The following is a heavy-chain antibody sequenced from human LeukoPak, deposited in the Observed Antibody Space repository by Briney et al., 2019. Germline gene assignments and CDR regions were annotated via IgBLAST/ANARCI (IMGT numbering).Heavy chain of an antibody. CDR3: AKAGGYTWNYDFDY. CDR2: ISWNSGSI. D-gene: IGHD1-7*01. V-gene: IGHV3-9*01. Sequence: PGRSLRLSCAASGFTFDDYAMHWVRQAPGKGLEWVSGISWNSGSIGYADSVKGRFTISRDNAKNSLYLQMNSLRAEDTALYYCAKAGGYTWNYDFDYRRQGTLVTVSS. CDR1: GFTFDDYA. J-gene: IGHJ4*02.